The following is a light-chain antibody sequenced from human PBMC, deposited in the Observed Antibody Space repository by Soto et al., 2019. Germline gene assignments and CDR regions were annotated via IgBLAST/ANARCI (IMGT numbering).Light chain of an antibody. CDR1: QSVFSS. J-gene: IGKJ1*01. CDR3: QQYHSWPA. CDR2: GSA. Sequence: EIVMTQSPATLSVSPGERATLSCRASQSVFSSLAWYQQRPGQAPRLLIYGSATRATGIPDRFSGSGSGTEFTLTISSLQYEDSAVYYCQQYHSWPAFGQGTKVEIK. V-gene: IGKV3-15*01.